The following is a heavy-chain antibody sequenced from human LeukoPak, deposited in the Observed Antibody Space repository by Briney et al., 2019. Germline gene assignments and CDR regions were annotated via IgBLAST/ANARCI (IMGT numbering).Heavy chain of an antibody. D-gene: IGHD6-19*01. Sequence: PGGSLRLSCAASGFTFSSYWMSWVRQAPGKGLEWVANIKQDGSEKYYVDSVKGRFTISRDNAKNSLYLQMNSLRAEDTAVYYCARDIALDSSGWYAPDAFDIWGQGTMVTVSS. V-gene: IGHV3-7*01. CDR1: GFTFSSYW. J-gene: IGHJ3*02. CDR3: ARDIALDSSGWYAPDAFDI. CDR2: IKQDGSEK.